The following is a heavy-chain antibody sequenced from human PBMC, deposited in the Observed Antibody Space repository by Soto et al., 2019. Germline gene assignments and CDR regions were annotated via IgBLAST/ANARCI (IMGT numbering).Heavy chain of an antibody. CDR2: ISSSSSYI. D-gene: IGHD1-1*01. V-gene: IGHV3-21*01. Sequence: EVQLVESGGGLVKPGGFLRLSCAASGFTFSSYSMNWVRQAPGKGLEWVSSISSSSSYIYYADSVKGRFTISRDNAKNSLYLQMNSLRAEDTAVYYCARDTRNSYYFDYWGQGTLVTVSS. CDR1: GFTFSSYS. J-gene: IGHJ4*02. CDR3: ARDTRNSYYFDY.